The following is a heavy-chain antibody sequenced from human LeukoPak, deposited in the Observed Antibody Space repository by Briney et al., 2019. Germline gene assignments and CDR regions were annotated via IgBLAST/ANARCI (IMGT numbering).Heavy chain of an antibody. Sequence: GGSPRLSCAASGFTFDDYGMSWVRQAPGKGLEWVSGINWNGGSTGYADSVKGRFTISRDNAKNSLYLQMNSLRAEDTALYYCARDPYYGSGSYAAFDIWGQGTMVTVSS. CDR3: ARDPYYGSGSYAAFDI. D-gene: IGHD3-10*01. CDR2: INWNGGST. J-gene: IGHJ3*02. CDR1: GFTFDDYG. V-gene: IGHV3-20*04.